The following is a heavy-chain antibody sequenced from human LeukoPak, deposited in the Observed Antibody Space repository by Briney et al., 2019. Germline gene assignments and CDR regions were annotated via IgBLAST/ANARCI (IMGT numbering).Heavy chain of an antibody. CDR3: ARVRDSSGWYGGDY. CDR2: IYYSGST. Sequence: PSETLSLTCTVSGGSLSSGSYYWSWIRQPPGKGLEWIGYIYYSGSTNYNPSLKSRVTISVDTSKNQFYLKLSSVTAADTAVYYCARVRDSSGWYGGDYWGQGTLVTVSS. CDR1: GGSLSSGSYY. J-gene: IGHJ4*02. V-gene: IGHV4-61*01. D-gene: IGHD6-19*01.